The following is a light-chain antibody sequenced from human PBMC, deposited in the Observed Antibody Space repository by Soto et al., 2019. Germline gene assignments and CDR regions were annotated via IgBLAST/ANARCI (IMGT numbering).Light chain of an antibody. J-gene: IGLJ2*01. CDR3: QSYDNSLGGVV. CDR1: DSNIGAGYD. CDR2: GNS. Sequence: QPVLTQPPSVSGAPGQRVTISCTGSDSNIGAGYDVHWYQQFPGTAPKLLISGNSHRPSGVPDRFSASRSGTSASLAITGLQAEDEADYCCQSYDNSLGGVVFGGGTKLTVL. V-gene: IGLV1-40*01.